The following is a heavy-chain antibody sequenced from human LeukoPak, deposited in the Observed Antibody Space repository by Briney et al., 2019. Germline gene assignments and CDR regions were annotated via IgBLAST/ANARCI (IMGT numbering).Heavy chain of an antibody. Sequence: SQTLSLTCAISGDSVSSNSAAWNWIRQSPSRGLEWLGRTYYRSRWFTDYAVSMKSRTTINPDTSKNQLSLQLNSVTPEDTAVYYCTRDLGPMDVWGQGTTVTASS. D-gene: IGHD3-16*01. V-gene: IGHV6-1*01. CDR2: TYYRSRWFT. J-gene: IGHJ6*02. CDR1: GDSVSSNSAA. CDR3: TRDLGPMDV.